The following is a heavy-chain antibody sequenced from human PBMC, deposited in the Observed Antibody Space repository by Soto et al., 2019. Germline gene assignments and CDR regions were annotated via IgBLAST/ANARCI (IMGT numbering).Heavy chain of an antibody. D-gene: IGHD2-2*01. CDR2: VSNSGSST. J-gene: IGHJ4*02. CDR1: GFTFRDYA. CDR3: AKHSRETTTCCGED. Sequence: GGSLRLSCAASGFTFRDYAMSWVRQAPGRGLEWVSGVSNSGSSTYYADSVKGRFTISRDNSKNTLYLQMNSLRAEDTTVYYCAKHSRETTTCCGEDWGQGTRVTVSS. V-gene: IGHV3-23*01.